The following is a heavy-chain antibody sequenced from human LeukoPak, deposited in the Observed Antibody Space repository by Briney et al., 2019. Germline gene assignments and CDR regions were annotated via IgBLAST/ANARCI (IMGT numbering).Heavy chain of an antibody. CDR2: IKSRSDGETR. Sequence: GGSLRLSCAASGFTFSIAWMSWVRQAPGKGLEWVGRIKSRSDGETRDYAAPVKDRFIISRDDSKNTLYLQMDSLRTEDTAIYYCAAVGEWLSNAFNTWGQGTLVTVSA. CDR1: GFTFSIAW. CDR3: AAVGEWLSNAFNT. V-gene: IGHV3-15*01. D-gene: IGHD3-3*01. J-gene: IGHJ3*02.